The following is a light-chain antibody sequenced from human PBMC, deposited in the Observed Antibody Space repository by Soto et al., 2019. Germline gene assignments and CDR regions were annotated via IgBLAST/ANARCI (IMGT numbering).Light chain of an antibody. V-gene: IGLV1-40*01. CDR1: SSNIGAGYD. CDR3: QSYDNSLSGSKV. J-gene: IGLJ3*02. CDR2: GNN. Sequence: QSVLPQPPSVSGAPGQRVTISCTGSSSNIGAGYDVHWYQQVPGTAPKLLIYGNNSRPSGVPDRFSGSKSGTSASLAITGLQAEDEADYYCQSYDNSLSGSKVFGGGTELTVL.